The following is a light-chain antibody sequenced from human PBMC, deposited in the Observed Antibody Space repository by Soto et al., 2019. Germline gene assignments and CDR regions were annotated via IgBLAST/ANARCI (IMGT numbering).Light chain of an antibody. J-gene: IGKJ2*01. CDR1: QGIDNY. CDR2: AAS. CDR3: LQHHSYPYT. Sequence: DIQMTQSPSALSASVGDRVTITCRPSQGIDNYLAWFQHKPGKVPKRLIYAASNLQSGVPSRFSGNGSGTEVTLTISSLQPEDFGTYYCLQHHSYPYTFGQGTKLEIK. V-gene: IGKV1-17*03.